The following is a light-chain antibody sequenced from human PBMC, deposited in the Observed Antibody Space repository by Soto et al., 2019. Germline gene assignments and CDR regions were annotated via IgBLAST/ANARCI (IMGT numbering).Light chain of an antibody. CDR2: EVT. J-gene: IGLJ3*02. CDR3: GSHAGNSNLV. Sequence: QSALTQPASASGSPGQSVTISCTGTSTDVGAYNYISWYQQHPGKAPKLMIYEVTKRPSGVPDRFSGSKSGNTASLTVSGLQTEDEDDYYCGSHAGNSNLVFGGGTKLTVL. V-gene: IGLV2-8*01. CDR1: STDVGAYNY.